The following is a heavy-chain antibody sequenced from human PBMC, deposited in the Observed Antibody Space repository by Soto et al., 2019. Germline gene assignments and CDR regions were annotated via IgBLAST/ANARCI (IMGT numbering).Heavy chain of an antibody. J-gene: IGHJ6*03. Sequence: PSETLSLTCAVYGGSSSCYYWSWIRQPPGKGLEWIGEINHSGSTNYNPSLKSRVTISVDTSKNQFSLKLSSVTAADTAVYYCARARNYYYYYMDVWGKGTTVT. CDR3: ARARNYYYYYMDV. V-gene: IGHV4-34*01. CDR1: GGSSSCYY. CDR2: INHSGST.